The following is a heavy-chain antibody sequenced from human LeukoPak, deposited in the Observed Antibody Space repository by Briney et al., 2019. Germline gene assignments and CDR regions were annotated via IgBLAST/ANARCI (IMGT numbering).Heavy chain of an antibody. CDR2: ILGNGDRT. CDR1: GFTFSSYV. CDR3: VKGSKGTYDY. Sequence: GGSLRLSCVASGFTFSSYVMAWVRQAPGKGLEWVSSILGNGDRTYYADSVKGRFTISRDNSKNTLYLQMNSLRAEDTAMYYCVKGSKGTYDYWGQGTLVTVSS. V-gene: IGHV3-23*01. J-gene: IGHJ4*02.